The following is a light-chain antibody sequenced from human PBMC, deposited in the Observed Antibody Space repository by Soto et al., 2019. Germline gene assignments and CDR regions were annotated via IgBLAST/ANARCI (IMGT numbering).Light chain of an antibody. CDR3: QNYDSAPIT. Sequence: DVHMTHAPSSLSASVLNRVSITFLASQGISNYLAWYQQKPGKAPKVLIYAASTLQPGVPSRFSGSGSGTDFTLTINSLQPDDIATYYCQNYDSAPITFGQGTRLEIK. CDR1: QGISNY. J-gene: IGKJ5*01. V-gene: IGKV1-27*01. CDR2: AAS.